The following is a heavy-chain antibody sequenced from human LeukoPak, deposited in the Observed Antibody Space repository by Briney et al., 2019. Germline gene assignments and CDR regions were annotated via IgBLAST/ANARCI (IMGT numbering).Heavy chain of an antibody. V-gene: IGHV1-18*01. J-gene: IGHJ4*02. CDR3: ARVSGSYSFDY. CDR2: ISAYNGNT. Sequence: ASVKVSCKASGGTFSSYAISWVRQAPGQGLEWMGWISAYNGNTNYAQKLQGRVTMTTDTSTSTAYMELRSLRSDDTAVYYCARVSGSYSFDYWGQGTLVTVSS. CDR1: GGTFSSYA. D-gene: IGHD1-26*01.